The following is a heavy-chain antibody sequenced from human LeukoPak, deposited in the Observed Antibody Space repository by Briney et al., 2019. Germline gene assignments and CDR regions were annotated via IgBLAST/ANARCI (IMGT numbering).Heavy chain of an antibody. Sequence: SETLSLTCAVYGESLNSYYWSWIRQPPGKGLEWIGEIYEGGSTEYNPSLKSRVTISMVPSKQQFSLSLTSVTAADTAVYYCARGAWATRLGSWGLRTPVIVSS. J-gene: IGHJ4*02. V-gene: IGHV4-34*01. D-gene: IGHD2-15*01. CDR2: IYEGGST. CDR3: ARGAWATRLGS. CDR1: GESLNSYY.